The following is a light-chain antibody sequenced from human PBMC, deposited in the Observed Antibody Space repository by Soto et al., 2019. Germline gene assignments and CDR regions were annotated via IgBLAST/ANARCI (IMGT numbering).Light chain of an antibody. J-gene: IGKJ1*01. CDR1: QSVSSK. Sequence: EIVMTQSPATLSVSPGARATLSCRSSQSVSSKLAWYQQKPGQAPRLLIYGASTRATGIPARFSGSGSGTEFTLTISSLQSEDFAVYYCQQYNNWPPWTFGQGTKVEIK. CDR3: QQYNNWPPWT. V-gene: IGKV3-15*01. CDR2: GAS.